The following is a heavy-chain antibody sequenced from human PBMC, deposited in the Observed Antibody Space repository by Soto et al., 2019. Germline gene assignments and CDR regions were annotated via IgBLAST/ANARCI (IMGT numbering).Heavy chain of an antibody. CDR2: IFPGDSHT. Sequence: GESLKISCKASGFTFTNYWIAWVRQMPGKGLEWIGIIFPGDSHTTYSPSFQGHVTISVDKSISTTYLQWSSLTASDTAMYYCAKPLGSGYTHGYISWGQGTLVTVSS. D-gene: IGHD5-18*01. CDR1: GFTFTNYW. J-gene: IGHJ5*02. CDR3: AKPLGSGYTHGYIS. V-gene: IGHV5-51*01.